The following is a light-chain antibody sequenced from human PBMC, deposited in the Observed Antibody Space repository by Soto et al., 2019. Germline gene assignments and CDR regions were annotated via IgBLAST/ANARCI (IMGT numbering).Light chain of an antibody. CDR2: GAS. V-gene: IGKV3-20*01. J-gene: IGKJ5*01. CDR3: QQYGSSPPIT. CDR1: QSVSSSY. Sequence: EIVLTQSPGTLSLSPGERATLSCRASQSVSSSYLAWYQQKPGQAPRLLIYGASSRATGIPDRFSGSGSGTDFTLTISRLEGEDFAVYYCQQYGSSPPITFGQGTRLEIK.